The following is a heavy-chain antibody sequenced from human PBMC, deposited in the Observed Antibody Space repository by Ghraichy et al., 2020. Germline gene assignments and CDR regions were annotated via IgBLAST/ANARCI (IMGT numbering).Heavy chain of an antibody. Sequence: GGSLRLSCAASGFTFSSYAMSWVRQAPGKGLEWVSAISGSGGSTYYADSVKGRFTISRDNSKNTLYLQMNSLRAEDTAVYYCAKGPPYSSSSFGSGWYFGFGGENLPAHNYFDYWGQGTLVTVSS. CDR3: AKGPPYSSSSFGSGWYFGFGGENLPAHNYFDY. D-gene: IGHD6-19*01. CDR1: GFTFSSYA. CDR2: ISGSGGST. J-gene: IGHJ4*02. V-gene: IGHV3-23*01.